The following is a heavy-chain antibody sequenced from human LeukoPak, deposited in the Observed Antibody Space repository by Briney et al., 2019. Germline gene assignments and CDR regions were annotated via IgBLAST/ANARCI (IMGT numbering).Heavy chain of an antibody. CDR3: AIPEGYCSGGSCYAPSX. CDR2: INPNSGGT. V-gene: IGHV1-2*02. D-gene: IGHD2-15*01. CDR1: GYTFTGYY. J-gene: IGHJ1*01. Sequence: ASVKVSCKASGYTFTGYYMHWVRQAPGQGLEWMGWINPNSGGTNYAQKFQGRVTMTRDTSISTAYMELSRLRSDDTAVYYCAIPEGYCSGGSCYAPSXWGQGXLVTVS.